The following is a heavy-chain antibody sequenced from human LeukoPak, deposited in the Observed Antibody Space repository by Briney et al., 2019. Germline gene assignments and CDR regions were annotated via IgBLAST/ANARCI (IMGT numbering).Heavy chain of an antibody. D-gene: IGHD1-26*01. J-gene: IGHJ4*01. CDR3: ARAMRGANYYSY. CDR2: IKSDGTTI. CDR1: GFTFTSYW. V-gene: IGHV3-74*01. Sequence: HPGGSLRLSCAASGFTFTSYWMHWVRQVPGKGLVWVSRIKSDGTTIAYADSVKGRFTISRDNAKNTVYLQMNSLRVEDTAVYFCARAMRGANYYSYWGHGTLVTVPS.